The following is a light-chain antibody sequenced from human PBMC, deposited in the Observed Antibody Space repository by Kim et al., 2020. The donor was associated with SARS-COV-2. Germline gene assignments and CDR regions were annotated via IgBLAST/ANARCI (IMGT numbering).Light chain of an antibody. Sequence: DIQMTQSPSSLSASVGDRVTITCRASQDISNYLAWYQQSPGKAPRLLIYAASTLQSGVPSRFSGSGSGTEFSLTISSLQSEDVGTYYCQKYNRPSWTFGQGTKVDIK. V-gene: IGKV1-27*01. J-gene: IGKJ1*01. CDR3: QKYNRPSWT. CDR1: QDISNY. CDR2: AAS.